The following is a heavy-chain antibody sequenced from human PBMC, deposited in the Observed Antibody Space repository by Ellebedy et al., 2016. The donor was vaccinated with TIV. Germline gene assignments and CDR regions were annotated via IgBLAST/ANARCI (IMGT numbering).Heavy chain of an antibody. CDR1: GFTFDTYT. CDR3: ARAENNWNYSYFDF. V-gene: IGHV3-30*04. D-gene: IGHD1-7*01. Sequence: GESLKISCAASGFTFDTYTMHWVRQAPGKGLEWVAVILYDGSSKFYADSVKGRFTISRDNSKNTLSLQMKSLRAEDTAVYYCARAENNWNYSYFDFWGQGTLVTVSS. J-gene: IGHJ4*02. CDR2: ILYDGSSK.